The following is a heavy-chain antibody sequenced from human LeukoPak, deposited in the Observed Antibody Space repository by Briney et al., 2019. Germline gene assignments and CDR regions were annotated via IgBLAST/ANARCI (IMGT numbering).Heavy chain of an antibody. D-gene: IGHD3-10*01. CDR3: AELYGSGSYSGY. V-gene: IGHV3-7*01. J-gene: IGHJ4*02. Sequence: GGSLRLSCAASGFTFSSYWMSWVRQAPGRGLEWVANIKQDGSEKYYVDSVKGRFTISRDNAKNSLYLQMNSLRAEDTAVYYCAELYGSGSYSGYWGQGTLVTVSS. CDR2: IKQDGSEK. CDR1: GFTFSSYW.